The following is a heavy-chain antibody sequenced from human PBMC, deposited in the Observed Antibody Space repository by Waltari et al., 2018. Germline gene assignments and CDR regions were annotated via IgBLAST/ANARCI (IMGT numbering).Heavy chain of an antibody. CDR2: IIPIFGTA. CDR1: GGTFSSYA. J-gene: IGHJ4*02. V-gene: IGHV1-69*05. D-gene: IGHD3-10*01. CDR3: ALGGYGSGSYSHFDY. Sequence: QVQLVQSGAEVKKPGSSVKVSCKASGGTFSSYAISWVRTAPGQGLEWMGGIIPIFGTANDAQKFQGRVTITTDESTSTAYMELSSLRSEDTAVYYCALGGYGSGSYSHFDYWGQGTLVTVSS.